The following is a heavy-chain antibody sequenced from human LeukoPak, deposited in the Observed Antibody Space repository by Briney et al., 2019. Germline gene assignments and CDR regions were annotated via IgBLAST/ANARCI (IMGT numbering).Heavy chain of an antibody. CDR1: GYTFTSYG. CDR2: ISAYNGNT. CDR3: ARVGGIAARWDFDP. D-gene: IGHD6-6*01. Sequence: ASVKVSCKASGYTFTSYGISWVRQAPGQGLEWMGWISAYNGNTNYAQKFQGRVTMTRDTSISTAYMELSRLRSDDTAVYYCARVGGIAARWDFDPWGQGTLVTVSS. V-gene: IGHV1-18*01. J-gene: IGHJ5*02.